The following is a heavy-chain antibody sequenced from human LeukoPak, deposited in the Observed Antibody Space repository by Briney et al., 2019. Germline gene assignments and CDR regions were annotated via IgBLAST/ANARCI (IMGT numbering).Heavy chain of an antibody. Sequence: GGSLRLSCTASGLRFSDFWMHWVRQAPGKGLVWVSRIRGDGYDTNYADSVKGRFTISRDNAQNTLYLLMNSLRAEDTAVYYCASDRVLGSGSLDNWGQGTLVTVSS. J-gene: IGHJ4*02. CDR1: GLRFSDFW. V-gene: IGHV3-74*01. CDR3: ASDRVLGSGSLDN. D-gene: IGHD3-10*01. CDR2: IRGDGYDT.